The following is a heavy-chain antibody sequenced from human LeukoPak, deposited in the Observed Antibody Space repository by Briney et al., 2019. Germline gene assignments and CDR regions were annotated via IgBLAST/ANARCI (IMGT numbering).Heavy chain of an antibody. CDR3: ARHAGRIAVAGRSRDAFDI. Sequence: SETLSLTCAVSGYSISSGYYWGWIRQPPGKGLEWIGSIYYSGSTYYNPSLKSRVTISVDTSKNQFSLKLSSVTAADTAVYYCARHAGRIAVAGRSRDAFDIWGQGTMVTVSS. V-gene: IGHV4-38-2*01. CDR1: GYSISSGYY. D-gene: IGHD6-19*01. CDR2: IYYSGST. J-gene: IGHJ3*02.